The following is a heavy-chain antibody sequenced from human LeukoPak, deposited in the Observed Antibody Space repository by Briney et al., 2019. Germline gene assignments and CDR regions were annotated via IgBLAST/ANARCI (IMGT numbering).Heavy chain of an antibody. CDR3: ARGRRIAAAGLYYFDY. CDR2: ISSSSSYI. CDR1: GFTFDDYA. Sequence: GGSLRLSCAASGFTFDDYAMNWVRQAPGKGLEWVSSISSSSSYIYYADSVKGRFTISRDNAKNSLYLQMNSLRAEDTAVYYCARGRRIAAAGLYYFDYWGQGTLVTVSS. J-gene: IGHJ4*02. D-gene: IGHD6-13*01. V-gene: IGHV3-21*01.